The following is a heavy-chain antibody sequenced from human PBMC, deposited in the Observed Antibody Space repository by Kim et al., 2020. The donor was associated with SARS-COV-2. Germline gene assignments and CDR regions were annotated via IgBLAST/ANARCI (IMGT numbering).Heavy chain of an antibody. CDR1: GFTFSSYA. CDR2: ISGGGAST. V-gene: IGHV3-23*01. J-gene: IGHJ5*02. Sequence: GGSLRLSCAASGFTFSSYALSWVRQAPGKGLEWVSTISGGGASTCYADSVKGRFTISRDNSKYTLYLQMNSLRAEDTAVYYCASFPPYGDYGSWFDPWGQGTLVTVSS. D-gene: IGHD4-17*01. CDR3: ASFPPYGDYGSWFDP.